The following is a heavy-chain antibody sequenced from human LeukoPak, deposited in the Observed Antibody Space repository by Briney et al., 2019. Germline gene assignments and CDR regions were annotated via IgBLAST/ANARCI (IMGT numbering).Heavy chain of an antibody. CDR2: IYYSGST. CDR1: GGSISSYY. CDR3: ARGRQLTGIYYHYYYGMDV. D-gene: IGHD7-27*01. V-gene: IGHV4-59*01. J-gene: IGHJ6*02. Sequence: SETLSLTCTVSGGSISSYYWSWIRQPPGKGLEWIGYIYYSGSTNYNPSLKSRVTISVDTSKNQFSLKLSSVTAADTAVYYCARGRQLTGIYYHYYYGMDVWGQGTTVTVSS.